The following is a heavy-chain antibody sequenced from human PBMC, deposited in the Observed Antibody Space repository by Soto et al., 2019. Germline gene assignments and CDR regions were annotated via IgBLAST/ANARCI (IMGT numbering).Heavy chain of an antibody. Sequence: SETLSLTCTVSGGDISGNYWSWIRQPPGKGLEWIGYIYGSGSTKYSPSLKSRVTISVDTSKNQISLKLTSVTAADTADYFCARKRNYYYGMDVWGQGTTVTVSS. CDR1: GGDISGNY. CDR2: IYGSGST. CDR3: ARKRNYYYGMDV. V-gene: IGHV4-59*01. J-gene: IGHJ6*02.